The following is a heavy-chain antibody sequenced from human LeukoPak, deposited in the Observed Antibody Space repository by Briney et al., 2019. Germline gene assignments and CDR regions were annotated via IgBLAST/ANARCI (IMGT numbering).Heavy chain of an antibody. V-gene: IGHV3-21*06. Sequence: PGGSLRLSCVASGFTFSSYSLNWVRQAPGKGLQWVSSISISSSYIDYADSVKGRFTISRDNAKNSLYLQMNSLRAEDTAMYYCARASVVPAGDAFDIWGQGTMVTVSS. CDR1: GFTFSSYS. CDR2: ISISSSYI. CDR3: ARASVVPAGDAFDI. D-gene: IGHD2-2*01. J-gene: IGHJ3*02.